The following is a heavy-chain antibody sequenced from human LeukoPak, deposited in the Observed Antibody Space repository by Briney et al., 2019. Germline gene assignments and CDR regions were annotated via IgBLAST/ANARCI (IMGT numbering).Heavy chain of an antibody. V-gene: IGHV3-23*01. CDR3: AKDHSGVFDY. D-gene: IGHD7-27*01. Sequence: GGSLRLSCAASGFTFSSYAMCSVRQAPGKGLERVSAISGSGGSTYYADSVKGRFTISRDNSKSTLYLQMNSLRAEDTAVYYCAKDHSGVFDYWGQGTLVTVSS. J-gene: IGHJ4*02. CDR1: GFTFSSYA. CDR2: ISGSGGST.